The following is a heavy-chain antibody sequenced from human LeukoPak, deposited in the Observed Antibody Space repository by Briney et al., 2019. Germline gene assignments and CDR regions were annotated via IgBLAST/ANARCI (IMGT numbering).Heavy chain of an antibody. CDR3: GVHIVDTGAYYYYGMDV. CDR2: ISAYNGNT. V-gene: IGHV1-18*01. Sequence: ASVKVSCKASGYTFTSYGISWVRQAPGQGLEWMGWISAYNGNTNYAQKLQGRVTMTTDTSTSTAYMELRSLRSDDTAVYYCGVHIVDTGAYYYYGMDVWGQGTTVTVSS. CDR1: GYTFTSYG. J-gene: IGHJ6*02. D-gene: IGHD5-12*01.